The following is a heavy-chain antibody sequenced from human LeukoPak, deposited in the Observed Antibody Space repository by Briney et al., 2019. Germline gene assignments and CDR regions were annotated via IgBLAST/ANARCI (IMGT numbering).Heavy chain of an antibody. Sequence: PGGSLRLSCAASGFTFSSYAMSWVRQAPGKGLEWVSYISSSSSTIYYADSVKGRFTISRDNAKNSLYLQMNSLRAEDTAVYYCARTHDSSGYYFPFDYWGQGTLVTVSS. CDR2: ISSSSSTI. CDR1: GFTFSSYA. J-gene: IGHJ4*02. CDR3: ARTHDSSGYYFPFDY. V-gene: IGHV3-48*01. D-gene: IGHD3-22*01.